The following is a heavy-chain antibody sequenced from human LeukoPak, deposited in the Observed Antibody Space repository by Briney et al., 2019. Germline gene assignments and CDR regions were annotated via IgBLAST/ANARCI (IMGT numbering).Heavy chain of an antibody. CDR1: GYTFTGYY. J-gene: IGHJ5*02. CDR2: INPNSGGT. V-gene: IGHV1-2*06. CDR3: ARDLFSTSWRNDNWFDP. Sequence: ASVKVSCKASGYTFTGYYMHWVRQAPGQGHEWMGRINPNSGGTNYAQKFQGRVTMTRDTSISTAYMELSRLRSDDTAVYYCARDLFSTSWRNDNWFDPWGQGTLVTVSS. D-gene: IGHD2-2*01.